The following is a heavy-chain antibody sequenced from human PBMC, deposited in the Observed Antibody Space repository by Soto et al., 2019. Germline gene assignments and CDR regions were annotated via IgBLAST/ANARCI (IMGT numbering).Heavy chain of an antibody. CDR1: GFTFSSYA. J-gene: IGHJ6*02. D-gene: IGHD4-17*01. CDR3: AKPLRSSDDYGDYVSYGMDV. V-gene: IGHV3-23*01. CDR2: ISGSGGST. Sequence: GGSLRLSCAAAGFTFSSYAMSWVRQAPGKGLEWVSAISGSGGSTYYADSVKGRFTISRDNSKNTLYLQMNSLRAEDTAVYYCAKPLRSSDDYGDYVSYGMDVWGQGTTVTVSS.